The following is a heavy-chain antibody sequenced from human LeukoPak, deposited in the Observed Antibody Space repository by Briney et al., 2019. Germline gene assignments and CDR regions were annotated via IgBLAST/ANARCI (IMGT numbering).Heavy chain of an antibody. CDR3: ARDSRKSNYDFWSGYYRVGWFDP. CDR1: GFTFSSYG. J-gene: IGHJ5*02. CDR2: ISFTGGTT. D-gene: IGHD3-3*01. Sequence: GGSLRLSCAASGFTFSSYGMSWVRQAPGKGLEWVSSISFTGGTTYYADSVKGRFTISRDNSKDTLYMQMNSVRAEDTAVYYCARDSRKSNYDFWSGYYRVGWFDPWGQGTLVTVSS. V-gene: IGHV3-23*01.